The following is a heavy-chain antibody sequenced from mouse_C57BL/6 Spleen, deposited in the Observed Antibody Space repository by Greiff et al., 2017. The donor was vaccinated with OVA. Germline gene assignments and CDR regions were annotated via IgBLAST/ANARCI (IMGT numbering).Heavy chain of an antibody. D-gene: IGHD1-1*01. CDR3: ARIYYGSSHLYFDV. CDR2: IYPGDGDP. Sequence: QVQLQQSGAELVKPGASVKISCKASGYAFSSYWMNWVKQRPGKGLEWIGQIYPGDGDPNYNGKFKGKAPLTADKYSSTAYLQLSSLTSEDSAVYFFARIYYGSSHLYFDVWGTGTTVTFSS. CDR1: GYAFSSYW. V-gene: IGHV1-80*01. J-gene: IGHJ1*03.